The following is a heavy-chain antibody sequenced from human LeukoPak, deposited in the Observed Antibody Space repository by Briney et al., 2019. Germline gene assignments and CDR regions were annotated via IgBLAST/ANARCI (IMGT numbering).Heavy chain of an antibody. J-gene: IGHJ4*02. Sequence: PGGSLRLSCAASGFTFSIYDLSWVRQAPGKGLECVSAIDRGVGSTYYADSVKGRFTISRDNSKNTLYLQMNNLRVDDTAVYYCGTVVREQSYGPGHIEYWGQGTLVTVSS. D-gene: IGHD5-18*01. V-gene: IGHV3-23*01. CDR1: GFTFSIYD. CDR2: IDRGVGST. CDR3: GTVVREQSYGPGHIEY.